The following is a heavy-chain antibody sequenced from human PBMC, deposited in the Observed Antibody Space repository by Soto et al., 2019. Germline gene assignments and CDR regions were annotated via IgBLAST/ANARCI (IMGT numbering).Heavy chain of an antibody. CDR2: IVPIYRTA. Sequence: XSVKVSCKASAGTFSSYRINWVRQAPGQGLEWVGGIVPIYRTADYAQKFQGRVTITADESARTAYLEVRSLKSQDTAVYYCARDSGAKLSSSWGQGTLVTGSS. V-gene: IGHV1-69*13. D-gene: IGHD6-13*01. CDR3: ARDSGAKLSSS. CDR1: AGTFSSYR. J-gene: IGHJ4*02.